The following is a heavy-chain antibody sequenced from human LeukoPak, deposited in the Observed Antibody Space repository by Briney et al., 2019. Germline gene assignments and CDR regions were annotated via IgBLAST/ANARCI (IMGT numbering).Heavy chain of an antibody. D-gene: IGHD3-22*01. V-gene: IGHV3-23*01. CDR3: VKDLYYDSSGYYY. CDR2: ISGSGGST. J-gene: IGHJ4*02. Sequence: PGGSLRLSCAASGLTFGSYAMSWVRQPPGKGLEWVSAISGSGGSTYYADSVKGRFTISRDNSKNTLYLQMSSLRAEDTAVYYCVKDLYYDSSGYYYWGQGTLVTVSS. CDR1: GLTFGSYA.